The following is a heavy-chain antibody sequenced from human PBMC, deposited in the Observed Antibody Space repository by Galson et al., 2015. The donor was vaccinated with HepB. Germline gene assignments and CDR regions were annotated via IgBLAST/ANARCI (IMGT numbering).Heavy chain of an antibody. V-gene: IGHV3-23*01. D-gene: IGHD4-17*01. CDR2: ISGSGGSA. Sequence: SLRLSCAASGFAFSSYAMSWVRQAPGKGLEWVSAISGSGGSAYYADSVKGRFTISRENSKNTLYLQMNSLRAEDTAVYHCVKCNEGYGDSRFDNWGQGTLVTVSS. CDR1: GFAFSSYA. J-gene: IGHJ4*02. CDR3: VKCNEGYGDSRFDN.